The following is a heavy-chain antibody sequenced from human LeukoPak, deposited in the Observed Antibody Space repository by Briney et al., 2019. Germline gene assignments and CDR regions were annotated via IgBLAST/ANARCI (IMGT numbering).Heavy chain of an antibody. D-gene: IGHD2-15*01. J-gene: IGHJ6*03. CDR2: IYYSRSN. V-gene: IGHV4-39*01. CDR1: GGSISSSSYY. CDR3: ASHYCSGGSCYSGYRRNYYMDV. Sequence: PSETLYLTCTVSGGSISSSSYYWGWIRQPPGLGLEWIVSIYYSRSNYYNPSLKSRVTISVDTSKNQFSLKLSSVTAADTAVYYCASHYCSGGSCYSGYRRNYYMDVWGKGTTVTVSS.